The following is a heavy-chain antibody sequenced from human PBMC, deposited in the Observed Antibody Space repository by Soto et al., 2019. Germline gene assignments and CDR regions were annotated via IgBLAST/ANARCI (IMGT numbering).Heavy chain of an antibody. Sequence: EVHLVESGGGLVKPGGSLRLSCAASGLPFSSHTMNWVRQAPGMGLEWVSSITSSGSDMYYADSVKGRFTISRDNAKNSLYLQMNSLRAEDTAVYYCARQAGLDVWGQGTTVTVSS. CDR3: ARQAGLDV. CDR1: GLPFSSHT. CDR2: ITSSGSDM. V-gene: IGHV3-21*01. J-gene: IGHJ6*02.